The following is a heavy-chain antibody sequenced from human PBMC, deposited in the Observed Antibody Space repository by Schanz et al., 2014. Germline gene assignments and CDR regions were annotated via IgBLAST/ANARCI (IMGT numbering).Heavy chain of an antibody. CDR2: INSDGTTT. Sequence: EVQLVESGGGLVQPGESLRLSCAASGFSFSNYWMSWVRQAPGKGLEWVSHINSDGTTTTYADSVKGRFTISRDNAENTLYLQMNSLRVEDTAVYYCAMGGYQLHHWGQGTLXTVSS. J-gene: IGHJ4*02. D-gene: IGHD1-7*01. CDR1: GFSFSNYW. V-gene: IGHV3-74*02. CDR3: AMGGYQLHH.